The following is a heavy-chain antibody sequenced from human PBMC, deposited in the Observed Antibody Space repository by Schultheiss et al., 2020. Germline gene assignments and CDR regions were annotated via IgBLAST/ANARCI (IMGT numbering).Heavy chain of an antibody. CDR1: GGSISSYY. CDR3: ARVRYCSSTSCYPEFDY. D-gene: IGHD2-2*01. J-gene: IGHJ4*02. Sequence: SETLSLTCTVSGGSISSYYWSWIRQPPRKGLEWIGEINHSGSTNYNPSLKSRVTISVDTSKNQFSLKLSSVTAADTAVYYCARVRYCSSTSCYPEFDYWGQGTLVT. V-gene: IGHV4-59*12. CDR2: INHSGST.